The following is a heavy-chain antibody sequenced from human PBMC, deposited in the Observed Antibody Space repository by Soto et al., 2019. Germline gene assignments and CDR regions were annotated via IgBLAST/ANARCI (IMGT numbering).Heavy chain of an antibody. CDR1: GGSISSSNW. V-gene: IGHV4-4*02. CDR2: IYHSGST. J-gene: IGHJ6*02. CDR3: ARVSGSYYYGMDV. D-gene: IGHD3-10*01. Sequence: QVQLQESGPGQVKPSGTLSLTCAVSGGSISSSNWWSWVRQPPGKGLEWIGEIYHSGSTNYNPSLKRRVTISVDKSKNQFSLKLSSVTAADTAVYYCARVSGSYYYGMDVWGQGTTVTVSS.